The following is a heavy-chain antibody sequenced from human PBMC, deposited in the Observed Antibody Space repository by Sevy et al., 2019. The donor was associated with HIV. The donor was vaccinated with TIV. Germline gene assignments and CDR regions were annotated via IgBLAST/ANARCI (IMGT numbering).Heavy chain of an antibody. D-gene: IGHD3-3*01. J-gene: IGHJ5*02. V-gene: IGHV3-30*02. CDR3: AMGMYYDFWSGPIDWFDP. CDR2: IRYDRSNK. Sequence: GGSLRLSCAASGFTFSSYGMHWVRQAPGKGLEWVAFIRYDRSNKYYADSVKGRFTISRDNSKNTLYLQMNSLRAEDTAVYYCAMGMYYDFWSGPIDWFDPWGQGTLVTVSS. CDR1: GFTFSSYG.